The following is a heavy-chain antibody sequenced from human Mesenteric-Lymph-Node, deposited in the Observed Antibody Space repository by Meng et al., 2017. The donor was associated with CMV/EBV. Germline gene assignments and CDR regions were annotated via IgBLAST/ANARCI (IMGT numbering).Heavy chain of an antibody. V-gene: IGHV1-69*02. D-gene: IGHD5-24*01. CDR3: ARAPRGVATIYYYGMDV. J-gene: IGHJ6*02. Sequence: SVKVSCKASGGTFSSYIISWVRQAPGQGLEWMGRIIPILGIANYAQKFQGRVTITADKSTSTAYMELSSLRSEDTAVYYCARAPRGVATIYYYGMDVWGQGTTVTVSS. CDR2: IIPILGIA. CDR1: GGTFSSYI.